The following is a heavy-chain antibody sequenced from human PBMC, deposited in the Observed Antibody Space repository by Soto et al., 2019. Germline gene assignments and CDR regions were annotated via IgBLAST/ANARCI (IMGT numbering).Heavy chain of an antibody. Sequence: GGSLRLSCAASGFTFSSYAMSWVRQAPGKGLEWVSAISGSGGSTYYADSVKGRFTISRDNSKNTLYLQMNSLRAEDTAVYYCAKDNRGMITFGGVIGIDFWGQGTLVTVSS. V-gene: IGHV3-23*01. CDR1: GFTFSSYA. CDR3: AKDNRGMITFGGVIGIDF. J-gene: IGHJ4*02. CDR2: ISGSGGST. D-gene: IGHD3-16*02.